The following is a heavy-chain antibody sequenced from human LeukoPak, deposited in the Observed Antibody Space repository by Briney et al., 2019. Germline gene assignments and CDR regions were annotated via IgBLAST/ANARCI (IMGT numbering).Heavy chain of an antibody. CDR3: ARGRRFGAAMVGVY. J-gene: IGHJ4*02. CDR2: MNPNSGNT. V-gene: IGHV1-8*01. Sequence: ASVKDSCKASGYTFTSYDINWVRQATGQGLEWMGWMNPNSGNTGYAQKFQGRVTMTRNPSISTAYMELSSLRSEDTAVYYCARGRRFGAAMVGVYWGQGTLVTVSS. D-gene: IGHD5-18*01. CDR1: GYTFTSYD.